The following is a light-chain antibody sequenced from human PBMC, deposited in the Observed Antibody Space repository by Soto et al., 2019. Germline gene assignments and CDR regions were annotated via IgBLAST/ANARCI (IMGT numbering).Light chain of an antibody. V-gene: IGLV2-8*01. Sequence: QSALTQPPSASGSPGQSVTISCTGTSSDVGGYNYVSWYQHHPGKAPKLIIYEVSKRPSGVPDRFSGSKSGNTASLTISGLQAEDEADYYCSSFTSTSTRLFGSGTKLTVL. CDR2: EVS. J-gene: IGLJ1*01. CDR3: SSFTSTSTRL. CDR1: SSDVGGYNY.